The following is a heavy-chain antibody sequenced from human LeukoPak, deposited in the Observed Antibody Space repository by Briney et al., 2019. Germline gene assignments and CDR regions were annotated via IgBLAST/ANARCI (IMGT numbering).Heavy chain of an antibody. CDR1: GYVFTGYY. J-gene: IGHJ6*03. V-gene: IGHV1-2*02. Sequence: ASAKVSCKASGYVFTGYYIHWVRQAPGQGLEWMGWINPNSGGTNYAQKFQGRVTMTRDTSISTAYMELSRLRSDDTAVYYCARDLMVQGIIHYYYYMDVWGKGTTVTISS. CDR2: INPNSGGT. D-gene: IGHD3-10*01. CDR3: ARDLMVQGIIHYYYYMDV.